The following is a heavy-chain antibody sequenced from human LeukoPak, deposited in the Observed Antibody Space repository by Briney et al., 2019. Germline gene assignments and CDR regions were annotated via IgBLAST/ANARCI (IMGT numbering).Heavy chain of an antibody. V-gene: IGHV1-8*01. J-gene: IGHJ4*02. CDR3: ARGAPVAIFGPWYDQYFEY. Sequence: ASVKVSCKTSGYTFDNYDINWVRQATGQGLEWMGWMNPNSGNTGYAKKFQGRVIMTTNTSLNAAYMELRGLRSEDTAIYYCARGAPVAIFGPWYDQYFEYCGQGTVVAVSS. CDR1: GYTFDNYD. CDR2: MNPNSGNT. D-gene: IGHD3-3*01.